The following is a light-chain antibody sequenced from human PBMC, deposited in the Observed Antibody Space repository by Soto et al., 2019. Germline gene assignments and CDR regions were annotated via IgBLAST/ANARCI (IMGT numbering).Light chain of an antibody. CDR2: GAS. V-gene: IGKV3-15*01. CDR1: QSVSSN. J-gene: IGKJ4*01. Sequence: EIVMTQSPATLSVSPGERATLSCRGSQSVSSNLAWYQQKPGQAPRLLIYGASTRATGIPARFSGSGSGPEFTLAISSLQSEDSAVYYCQQYNNWPLTFGGGTKVEIK. CDR3: QQYNNWPLT.